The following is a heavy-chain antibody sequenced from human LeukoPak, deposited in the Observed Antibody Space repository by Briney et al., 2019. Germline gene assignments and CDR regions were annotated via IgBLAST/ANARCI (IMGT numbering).Heavy chain of an antibody. CDR2: ISYDGSNK. J-gene: IGHJ4*02. V-gene: IGHV3-30-3*01. D-gene: IGHD3-22*01. CDR3: ARDPTTGYDSSGETDY. CDR1: GVPFSASW. Sequence: GGSLRLSCAASGVPFSASWMHWVRQAPGKGLEWVAVISYDGSNKYYADSVKGRFTISRDNSKNTLYLQMNSLRAEDTAVYYCARDPTTGYDSSGETDYWGQGTLVTVSS.